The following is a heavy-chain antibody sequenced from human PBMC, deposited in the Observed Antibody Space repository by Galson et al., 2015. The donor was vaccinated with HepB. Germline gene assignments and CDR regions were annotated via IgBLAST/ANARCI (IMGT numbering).Heavy chain of an antibody. D-gene: IGHD1-26*01. CDR1: GFTFSSYA. V-gene: IGHV3-30*04. CDR3: ARVVGATYDAFDI. CDR2: ISYDGSNK. Sequence: SLRLSCAASGFTFSSYAMHWVRQAPGKGLEWVAVISYDGSNKYYADSVKGRFTISRDNSKNTLYLQMNSLRAKDTAVYYCARVVGATYDAFDIWGQGTMVTVSS. J-gene: IGHJ3*02.